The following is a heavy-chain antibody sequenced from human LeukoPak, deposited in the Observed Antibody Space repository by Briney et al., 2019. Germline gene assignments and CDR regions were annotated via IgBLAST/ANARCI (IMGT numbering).Heavy chain of an antibody. J-gene: IGHJ3*02. V-gene: IGHV4-59*08. D-gene: IGHD3-10*01. CDR1: GGSINSYY. CDR3: ARRTYYYGSGISSEAFDI. Sequence: PSETLSLTCSVSGGSINSYYWSWIRQPPGKGLEWIGFIYYTGSTNYDPSLRSRVTISVDTSKNQVSLKLSSVTAADTAVYYCARRTYYYGSGISSEAFDIWGQGTMVTVSS. CDR2: IYYTGST.